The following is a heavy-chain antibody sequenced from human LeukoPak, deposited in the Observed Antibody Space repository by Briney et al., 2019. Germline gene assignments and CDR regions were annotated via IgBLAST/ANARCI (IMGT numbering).Heavy chain of an antibody. CDR3: ARVGGWEPKLHGVTFDY. D-gene: IGHD1-26*01. CDR1: GGSISSYY. CDR2: IYYTGST. J-gene: IGHJ4*02. Sequence: PSETLSLTCSVSGGSISSYYWSWIRQPPAKGLEWIGYIYYTGSTNYNPSLRSRVTMSADTSKNKFSLKLSSVTAADTAVYFCARVGGWEPKLHGVTFDYLGQGTLVTVSS. V-gene: IGHV4-59*01.